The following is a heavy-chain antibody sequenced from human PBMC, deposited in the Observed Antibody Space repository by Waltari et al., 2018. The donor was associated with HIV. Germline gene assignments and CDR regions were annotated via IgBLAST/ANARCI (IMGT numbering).Heavy chain of an antibody. V-gene: IGHV4-34*01. D-gene: IGHD6-13*01. J-gene: IGHJ4*02. CDR3: AARLAAAGTCDY. Sequence: QVQLQQWGAGLLKPSETLSLTCAVYGGSFSGYYWSWIRQPPGKGLEWIGEINHSGSTNYNPSLKSRVTISVDTSKNQFSLKLSSVTAADTAVYYCAARLAAAGTCDYWGQGTLVTVSS. CDR1: GGSFSGYY. CDR2: INHSGST.